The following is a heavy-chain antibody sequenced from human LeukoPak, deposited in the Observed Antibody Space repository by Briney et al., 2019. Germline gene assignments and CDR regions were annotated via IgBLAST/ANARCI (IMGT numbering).Heavy chain of an antibody. V-gene: IGHV3-48*03. CDR2: ISSSGSTI. CDR1: GFTISTYD. Sequence: GGSLRLSCAASGFTISTYDINWVSQAPGRGLEWVSYISSSGSTIYYADSVKGRFTISRDNAKNLLYLQMNSLRAEDTAVYHCARATSGNGMDVWGKGTTVTVSS. CDR3: ARATSGNGMDV. D-gene: IGHD1-26*01. J-gene: IGHJ6*04.